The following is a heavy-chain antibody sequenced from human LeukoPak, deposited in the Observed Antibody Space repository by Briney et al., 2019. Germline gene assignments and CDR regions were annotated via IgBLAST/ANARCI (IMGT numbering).Heavy chain of an antibody. Sequence: GRSLRLSCAASGFTFSSYGMHWVRQAPGKGLEWVAVISYDGSNKYYADSVKGRFTISRDNSKNTLDLQMNSLRAEDTAVYYCARDYYGSGSYYRKLGSVDYWGQGALVTVSS. CDR1: GFTFSSYG. V-gene: IGHV3-30*03. J-gene: IGHJ4*02. CDR3: ARDYYGSGSYYRKLGSVDY. D-gene: IGHD3-10*01. CDR2: ISYDGSNK.